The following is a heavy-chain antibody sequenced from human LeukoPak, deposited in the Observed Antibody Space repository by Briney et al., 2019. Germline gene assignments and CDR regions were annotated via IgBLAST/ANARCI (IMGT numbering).Heavy chain of an antibody. D-gene: IGHD2-15*01. CDR3: ARDACSGGSCYFDY. Sequence: ASVTVSCKASGYTFTSYYMHWVRQAPGQGLEWMGWISAYNGNTNYAQKLQGRVTMTTDTSTSTAYMELRSLRSDDTAVYYCARDACSGGSCYFDYWGQGTLVTVSS. J-gene: IGHJ4*02. CDR1: GYTFTSYY. CDR2: ISAYNGNT. V-gene: IGHV1-18*04.